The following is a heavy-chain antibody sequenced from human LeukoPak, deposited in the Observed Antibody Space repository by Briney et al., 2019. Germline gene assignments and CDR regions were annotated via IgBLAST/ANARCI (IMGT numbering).Heavy chain of an antibody. D-gene: IGHD1-26*01. Sequence: EASVKVSCKASGYTFTGYYMHWVRQAPGQGLEWMGWINPNSGGTNYAQKFQGWVTMTRDTSISTAYMELSRLRSDDTAVYYCVTSATSKWELHPVDYWGQGTLVTVSS. J-gene: IGHJ4*02. CDR2: INPNSGGT. CDR3: VTSATSKWELHPVDY. V-gene: IGHV1-2*04. CDR1: GYTFTGYY.